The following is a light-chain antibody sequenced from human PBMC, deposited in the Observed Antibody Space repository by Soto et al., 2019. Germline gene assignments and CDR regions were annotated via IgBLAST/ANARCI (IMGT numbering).Light chain of an antibody. CDR3: QQRNXPPT. J-gene: IGKJ4*01. V-gene: IGKV3-11*01. CDR2: DAS. CDR1: QSISSY. Sequence: EVVLTQSPATLSLSPGERATLSCRASQSISSYLGWYQQKAGQAPRLLISDASNTATGIPARFSGSGSGTDFTLTISRLEPEDSAVYYCQQRNXPPTFGGGTKV.